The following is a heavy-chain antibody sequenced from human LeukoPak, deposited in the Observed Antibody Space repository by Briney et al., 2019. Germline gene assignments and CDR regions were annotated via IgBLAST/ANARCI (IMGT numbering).Heavy chain of an antibody. CDR3: ATNGGGDSGYGNFDY. J-gene: IGHJ4*02. V-gene: IGHV3-7*03. D-gene: IGHD5-12*01. CDR2: IKQDGSEN. CDR1: GFTFSSYW. Sequence: GGSLRLSCAASGFTFSSYWMSWVRQAPGKGLEWVANIKQDGSENYFVDSVKGRFTISRDNAKNSLYLQMNSLRAEDTAFYYCATNGGGDSGYGNFDYWGQGTLVAVSS.